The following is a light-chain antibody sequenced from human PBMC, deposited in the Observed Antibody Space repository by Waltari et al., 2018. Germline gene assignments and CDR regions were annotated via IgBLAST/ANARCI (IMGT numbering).Light chain of an antibody. CDR2: GND. Sequence: QAVLTQPRSASGPPGQRVTIPCSGSDSNIGSNLVNWYQQPPGTAPKLLIYGNDQRPSGVPERFSGSKSGTSASLSISGLQSEDEAEYFCAAWDDTLRPSYYVFGTATMVTVL. CDR3: AAWDDTLRPSYYV. CDR1: DSNIGSNL. V-gene: IGLV1-44*01. J-gene: IGLJ1*01.